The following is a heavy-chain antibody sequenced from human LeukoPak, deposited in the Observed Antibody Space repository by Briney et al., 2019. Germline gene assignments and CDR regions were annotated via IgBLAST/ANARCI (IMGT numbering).Heavy chain of an antibody. CDR2: IYTSGST. CDR1: GGSISNYY. Sequence: SETLSLTCTVSGGSISNYYWYWIRQPAGKGLEWIGRIYTSGSTNYNPSLKSRVTMSVDTSKNQFSLKLSSVTAADTAVYYCARGPAAAGTPDYWGQGTLVIVSA. J-gene: IGHJ4*02. V-gene: IGHV4-4*07. D-gene: IGHD6-13*01. CDR3: ARGPAAAGTPDY.